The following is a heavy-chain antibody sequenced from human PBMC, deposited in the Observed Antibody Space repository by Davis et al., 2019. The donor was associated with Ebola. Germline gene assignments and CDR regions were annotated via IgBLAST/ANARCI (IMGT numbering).Heavy chain of an antibody. Sequence: GESLKISWAASGFIFSSYAMSWVRQAPGKGLEWVSSISVRSITYHADSVKGRFTISRDNSKNTLYLQMNSLRAEDTAVYYCAKVHPPTTVTTGWFDPWGQGTLVTVSS. CDR3: AKVHPPTTVTTGWFDP. CDR2: ISVRSIT. CDR1: GFIFSSYA. D-gene: IGHD4-17*01. J-gene: IGHJ5*02. V-gene: IGHV3-23*01.